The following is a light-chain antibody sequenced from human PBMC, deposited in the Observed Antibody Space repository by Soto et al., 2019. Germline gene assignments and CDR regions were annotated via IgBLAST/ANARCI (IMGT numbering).Light chain of an antibody. J-gene: IGKJ5*01. CDR2: GAS. CDR1: QSVSSY. Sequence: EIVLTQSPATLSLSPGERAALSGRASQSVSSYLAWYQQKPGQAPRLLIYGASNRATGIPARFSGSGSGTDFTLTISSLEPEDFAVYYCQQRSNWFTFGQGTRLEIK. V-gene: IGKV3-11*01. CDR3: QQRSNWFT.